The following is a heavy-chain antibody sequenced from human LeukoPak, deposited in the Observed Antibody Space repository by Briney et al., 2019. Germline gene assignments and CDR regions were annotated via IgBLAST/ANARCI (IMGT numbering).Heavy chain of an antibody. V-gene: IGHV4-39*07. CDR2: IYYSGST. J-gene: IGHJ4*02. D-gene: IGHD1-26*01. Sequence: SETLSLTCTVSGGSISSGSYYWGWIRQPPGKGLEWIGSIYYSGSTYYNPSLKSRVTISVDTSKNQFSLKLSSVTAADTAVYYCARSTAWELFDYWGQGTLVTVSS. CDR3: ARSTAWELFDY. CDR1: GGSISSGSYY.